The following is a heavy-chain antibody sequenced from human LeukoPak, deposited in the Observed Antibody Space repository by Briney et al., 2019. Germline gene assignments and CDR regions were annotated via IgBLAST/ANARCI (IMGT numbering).Heavy chain of an antibody. D-gene: IGHD3-10*01. V-gene: IGHV1-58*01. CDR1: GFTFTSSA. CDR2: IVVGSGDT. Sequence: ASVKVSCKASGFTFTSSAVQWVRQARGQRLEWIGWIVVGSGDTNSAQKFQERVTMTRDMSTRTAYMELSSLRSEDTAVYYCGADSMPRGVFSYAFDIWGQGTMVTVSS. CDR3: GADSMPRGVFSYAFDI. J-gene: IGHJ3*02.